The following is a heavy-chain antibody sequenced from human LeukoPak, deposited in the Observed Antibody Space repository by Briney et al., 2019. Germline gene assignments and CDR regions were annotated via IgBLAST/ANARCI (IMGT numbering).Heavy chain of an antibody. CDR2: ISGSGGST. Sequence: GGSLRLSCAASGFTFSSYAMSWVRQAPGKGLEWVSAISGSGGSTYYADSVKGRFTISRDNSKNTLYLQMNSLRAEDTAVYYCVKEGPPWGPPTVYFDYWGQGTLVTVSS. J-gene: IGHJ4*02. V-gene: IGHV3-23*01. D-gene: IGHD7-27*01. CDR3: VKEGPPWGPPTVYFDY. CDR1: GFTFSSYA.